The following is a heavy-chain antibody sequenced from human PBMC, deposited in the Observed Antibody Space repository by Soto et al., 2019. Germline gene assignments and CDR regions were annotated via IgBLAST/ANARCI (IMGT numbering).Heavy chain of an antibody. V-gene: IGHV3-30*18. CDR3: AKDRTDYGDASFDY. Sequence: VQLVESGGGVVQPGRSLRLSCAASGFTFSSYGMHWVRQAPGKGLEWVAVISYDGSNKYYADSVKGRFTISRDNSKNTLYLQMNSLRAEDTAVYYCAKDRTDYGDASFDYWGQGTLVTVSS. CDR1: GFTFSSYG. J-gene: IGHJ4*02. D-gene: IGHD4-17*01. CDR2: ISYDGSNK.